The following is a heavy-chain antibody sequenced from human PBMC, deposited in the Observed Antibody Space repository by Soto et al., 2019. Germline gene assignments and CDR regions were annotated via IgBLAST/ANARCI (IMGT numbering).Heavy chain of an antibody. D-gene: IGHD1-1*01. Sequence: LRLSCAVSGFSFRTYGFHWVRQPPGKGLEWVAVISPKGLSDSVEGRFTISRDNSKDTLYLQMNNLRAEDTAVYYCARDDAFGNENAFDLWGQGTMVTVSS. CDR1: GFSFRTYG. J-gene: IGHJ3*01. CDR3: ARDDAFGNENAFDL. V-gene: IGHV3-33*01. CDR2: ISPK.